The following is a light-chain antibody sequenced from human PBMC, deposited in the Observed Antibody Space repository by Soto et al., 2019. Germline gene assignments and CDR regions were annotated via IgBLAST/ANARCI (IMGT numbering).Light chain of an antibody. V-gene: IGLV2-14*01. Sequence: QSALTQPASVSGSPGQSITISCTGTSSDVGGDHYVSWYQQHPGKAPKLMIYEVSNRTSGVSNRISGSKSGNTASLTIAGREPEDEDESYCCSYTSSSSNALFGGGTQLTVL. CDR2: EVS. CDR1: SSDVGGDHY. J-gene: IGLJ7*01. CDR3: CSYTSSSSNAL.